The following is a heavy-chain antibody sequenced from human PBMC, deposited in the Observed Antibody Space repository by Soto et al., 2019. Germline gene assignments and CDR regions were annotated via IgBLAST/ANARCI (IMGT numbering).Heavy chain of an antibody. CDR2: IYYSGST. CDR1: GGSISSYY. D-gene: IGHD2-2*01. J-gene: IGHJ6*02. CDR3: ARLGYCSSTSCYRHYYYGMDV. Sequence: SETLSLTCTVSGGSISSYYWRWIRQPPGKGLEWIEYIYYSGSTNYTPSLKSRFTISVDTSKNQFSLKLSSVTAADTAVYYCARLGYCSSTSCYRHYYYGMDVWGQGTTVTVSS. V-gene: IGHV4-59*01.